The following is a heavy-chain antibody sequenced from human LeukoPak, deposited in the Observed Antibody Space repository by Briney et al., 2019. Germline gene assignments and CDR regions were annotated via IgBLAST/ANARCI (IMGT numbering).Heavy chain of an antibody. V-gene: IGHV1-18*01. J-gene: IGHJ4*02. D-gene: IGHD3-16*02. CDR2: ISANNGIT. CDR1: GYTFTSYG. Sequence: ASVKVSCKASGYTFTSYGISWVRQAPGQGLEWMGWISANNGITNYAQKLQGRVAMTTDTSTSTAYMELRSLRSDDTAVYYCARLHYVWGSYRRYYFDYWGQGTLVTVSS. CDR3: ARLHYVWGSYRRYYFDY.